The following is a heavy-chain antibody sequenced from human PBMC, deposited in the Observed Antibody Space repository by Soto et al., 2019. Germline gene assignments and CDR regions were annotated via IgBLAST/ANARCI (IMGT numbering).Heavy chain of an antibody. CDR2: MNQDANTK. Sequence: GSLRLSCEVSGFSFKTYWMSWVRQAPGKGLELLANMNQDANTKYYVDSVTGRFTILVDSDRKALFFTMASLGAXDTGVYFCAAYNSSRNAAFDIGC. J-gene: IGHJ3*02. V-gene: IGHV3-7*01. CDR1: GFSFKTYW. D-gene: IGHD6-6*01. CDR3: AAYNSSRNAAFDI.